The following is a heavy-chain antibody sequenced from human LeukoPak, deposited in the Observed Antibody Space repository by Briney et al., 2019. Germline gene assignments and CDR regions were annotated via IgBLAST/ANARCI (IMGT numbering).Heavy chain of an antibody. CDR1: GFTFDDYG. J-gene: IGHJ4*02. Sequence: GGSLRLSCAASGFTFDDYGMSWVRQAPGKGLEWVSGINWNGGSTGYADSVKGRFTISRDNAKNSLYLQMNSLRAEDTAVYCCARGGFRGYSYGYSDYWGQGTLVTVSS. CDR2: INWNGGST. V-gene: IGHV3-20*04. CDR3: ARGGFRGYSYGYSDY. D-gene: IGHD5-18*01.